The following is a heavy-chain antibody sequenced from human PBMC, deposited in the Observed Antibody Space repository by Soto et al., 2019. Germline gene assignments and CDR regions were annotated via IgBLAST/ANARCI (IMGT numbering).Heavy chain of an antibody. D-gene: IGHD3-3*01. CDR3: TRGWVEWLSRQPPNDY. CDR1: GFSFSNHW. CDR2: INGDGSAT. J-gene: IGHJ4*02. V-gene: IGHV3-74*01. Sequence: EVQLLESGGGLVQPGGSLRLSCAASGFSFSNHWMHWVRQAPGEGLECVARINGDGSATSYADPVKGRFTISRDNAKHTEYLEMRSLRVDDTAVYYCTRGWVEWLSRQPPNDYWGQGTLLTVSS.